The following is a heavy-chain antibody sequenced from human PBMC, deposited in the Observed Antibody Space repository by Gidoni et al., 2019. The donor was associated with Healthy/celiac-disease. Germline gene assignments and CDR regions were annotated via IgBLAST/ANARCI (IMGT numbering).Heavy chain of an antibody. CDR2: INWNGGST. CDR1: GFPFDDYG. Sequence: EVQLVESGGGVVRPGGSLRLSCADSGFPFDDYGMIWVRQAPGKVLEWVSCINWNGGSTGYADSVTGRFTISRYNAKNSLYLQMNSLRADDTALYYFARDLGIAAAGTGDYWGQGTLVTVSS. D-gene: IGHD6-13*01. CDR3: ARDLGIAAAGTGDY. J-gene: IGHJ4*02. V-gene: IGHV3-20*04.